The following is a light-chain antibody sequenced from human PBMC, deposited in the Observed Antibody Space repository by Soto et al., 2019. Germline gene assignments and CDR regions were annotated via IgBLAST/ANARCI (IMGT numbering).Light chain of an antibody. CDR3: RSSTTSSSVV. Sequence: QSALTQPASVSGSPGQSITISCTGTSSDIGGYNYVSWYQHHPGQAPKLMIYDVTIRPSGVSDRFSGSKSCNTASLTISRLQPEDEASYYCRSSTTSSSVVFGGGTQLTVL. CDR1: SSDIGGYNY. J-gene: IGLJ2*01. V-gene: IGLV2-14*01. CDR2: DVT.